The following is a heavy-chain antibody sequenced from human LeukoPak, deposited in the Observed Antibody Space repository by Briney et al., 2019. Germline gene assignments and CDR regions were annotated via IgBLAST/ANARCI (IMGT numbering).Heavy chain of an antibody. CDR1: GFTFDDYG. Sequence: GGSLRLSCAASGFTFDDYGMSWVRQAPGKGLEWVSGINWNGGSTGYADSVKGRFTISRDNAKNSLYLQMNSLRAEDTALYYCAKDMVRGVHSTYYYGMDVWGQGTTVTVSS. J-gene: IGHJ6*02. V-gene: IGHV3-20*04. CDR2: INWNGGST. CDR3: AKDMVRGVHSTYYYGMDV. D-gene: IGHD3-10*01.